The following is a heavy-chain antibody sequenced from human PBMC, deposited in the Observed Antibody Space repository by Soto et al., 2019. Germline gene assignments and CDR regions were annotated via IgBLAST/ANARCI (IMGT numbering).Heavy chain of an antibody. CDR3: ARTKNMGYMGY. Sequence: VGSLKVSFKWSGYRFTSYLSFFVRQMPGKGLEWMGIIYPGDSDTRYSPSFQGQVTISDDKSISTAYLQWSSLKASDNAMYYCARTKNMGYMGYWGQGTLVTVSS. CDR1: GYRFTSYL. J-gene: IGHJ4*02. V-gene: IGHV5-51*01. CDR2: IYPGDSDT. D-gene: IGHD2-2*01.